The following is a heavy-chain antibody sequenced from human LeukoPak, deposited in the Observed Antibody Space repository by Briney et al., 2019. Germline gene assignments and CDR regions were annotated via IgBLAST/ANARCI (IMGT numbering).Heavy chain of an antibody. V-gene: IGHV4-59*12. CDR2: IYYSGST. CDR1: GGSISSYY. J-gene: IGHJ6*04. Sequence: SETLSLTCTVSGGSISSYYWSWIRQPPGKGLEWIGYIYYSGSTNYNPSLKSRVTISVDTSKNQFSLRLTSVTAADTAVYYCARDLDTTVTMKGMDVWGKGTTVTVSS. CDR3: ARDLDTTVTMKGMDV. D-gene: IGHD4-17*01.